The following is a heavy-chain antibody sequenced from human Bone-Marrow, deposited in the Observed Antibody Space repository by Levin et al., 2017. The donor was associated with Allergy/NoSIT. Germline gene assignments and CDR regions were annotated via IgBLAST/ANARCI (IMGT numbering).Heavy chain of an antibody. D-gene: IGHD3-10*01. CDR1: GGSISSYY. Sequence: SQTLSLTCTVSGGSISSYYWSWIRQPAGKGLEWIGRIYTSGSTNYNPSLKSRVTMSVDTSKNQFSLKLSSVTAADTAVYYCARESMVRGPRGTLYGMDVWGQGTTVTVSS. J-gene: IGHJ6*02. CDR2: IYTSGST. CDR3: ARESMVRGPRGTLYGMDV. V-gene: IGHV4-4*07.